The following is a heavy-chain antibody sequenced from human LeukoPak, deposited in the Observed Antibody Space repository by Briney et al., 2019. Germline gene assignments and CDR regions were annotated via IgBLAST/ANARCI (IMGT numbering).Heavy chain of an antibody. V-gene: IGHV5-51*01. CDR3: ARGDTAMVNDY. Sequence: GESLKISCKGSGYSFTSYWIGWVRQLHGKGLEWMGIIYPGDSDTRYSPSFKGQVTISADKSISTAYRQWSSLKASDTAMYYCARGDTAMVNDYWGQGTLVTVSS. D-gene: IGHD5-18*01. CDR2: IYPGDSDT. CDR1: GYSFTSYW. J-gene: IGHJ4*02.